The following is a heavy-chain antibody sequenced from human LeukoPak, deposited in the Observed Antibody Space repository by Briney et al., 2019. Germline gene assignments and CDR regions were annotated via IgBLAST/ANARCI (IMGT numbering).Heavy chain of an antibody. D-gene: IGHD3-16*01. CDR3: ARELDDYVWGENDY. V-gene: IGHV3-48*03. CDR2: ISSSGSTI. J-gene: IGHJ4*02. Sequence: GGSLRLSCAASGFTFSSYEMNWVRQAPGKGLEWVSYISSSGSTIYYADSVKGRFTISRDNAKNSLYLQMNSLRAEDTAAYYCARELDDYVWGENDYWGQGTLVTVSS. CDR1: GFTFSSYE.